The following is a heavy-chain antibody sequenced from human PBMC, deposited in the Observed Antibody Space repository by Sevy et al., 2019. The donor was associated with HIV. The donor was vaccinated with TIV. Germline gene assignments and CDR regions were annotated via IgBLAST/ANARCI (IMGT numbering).Heavy chain of an antibody. D-gene: IGHD3-22*01. CDR1: GFTFSSYA. Sequence: GGSLRLSCAASGFTFSSYAMNWVRQAPGNGLEWVSTIFGSGGGTYYADSVKGRFTISRDNSKNTLYLQMNSLRAEDTAVYYCAGGRYDSSGSFDAFDIWGQGTMVTVSS. V-gene: IGHV3-23*01. CDR2: IFGSGGGT. CDR3: AGGRYDSSGSFDAFDI. J-gene: IGHJ3*02.